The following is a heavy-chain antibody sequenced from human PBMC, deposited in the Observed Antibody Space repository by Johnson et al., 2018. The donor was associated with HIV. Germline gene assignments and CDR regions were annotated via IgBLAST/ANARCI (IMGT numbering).Heavy chain of an antibody. CDR3: TRDRIQIWSYVGTFDI. Sequence: VQLVESGGGLVQPGGSLRLSCAASGFTFSSYAMSWVRQAPGKGLEWVSAISGNGGSTYYADSVKGRFTISRDNSRDTLYLQMSSLKPEDTAVYYCTRDRIQIWSYVGTFDIWGQGTMVTVSS. D-gene: IGHD5-18*01. CDR2: ISGNGGST. V-gene: IGHV3-23*04. J-gene: IGHJ3*02. CDR1: GFTFSSYA.